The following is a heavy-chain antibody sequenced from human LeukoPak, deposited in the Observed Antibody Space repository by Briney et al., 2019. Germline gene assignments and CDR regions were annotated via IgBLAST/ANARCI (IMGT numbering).Heavy chain of an antibody. J-gene: IGHJ4*02. CDR1: GFTFSSYA. CDR3: AKDPHSYSSGWHRFY. V-gene: IGHV3-23*01. D-gene: IGHD6-19*01. Sequence: PGGSLRLSCAASGFTFSSYAKSWVRQAPGKGLEWVSAISGSGGSTYYADSVKGRFTISRDNSKNTLYLQMNSLRAEDTAVYYCAKDPHSYSSGWHRFYWGQGTLVTVSS. CDR2: ISGSGGST.